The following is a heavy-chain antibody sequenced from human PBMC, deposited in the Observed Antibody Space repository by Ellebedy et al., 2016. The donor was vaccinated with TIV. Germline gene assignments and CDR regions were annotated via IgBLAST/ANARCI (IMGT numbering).Heavy chain of an antibody. V-gene: IGHV1-18*01. CDR1: GYTFTTYG. Sequence: ASVKVSCKASGYTFTTYGISWARQAPGQGLEWMGWISAYNGNTNYAQKFQGRVTMTTDTSTSTDYMELRSLRSDDTAVYYCASGGGCNNTTCYEDWFDPWGQGTLVTVSS. J-gene: IGHJ5*02. CDR2: ISAYNGNT. CDR3: ASGGGCNNTTCYEDWFDP. D-gene: IGHD2-2*01.